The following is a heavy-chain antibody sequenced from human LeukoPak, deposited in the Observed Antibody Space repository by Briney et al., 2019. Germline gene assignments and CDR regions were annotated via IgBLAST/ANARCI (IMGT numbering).Heavy chain of an antibody. Sequence: GGSLRLSCAAPGFTFSSYGMPWVRQAPGKGLEWVAVISYDGSNKYYADSVKGRFTISRDNSKNTLYLQMNSLRAEDTAVYYCAKDGRSTTPGYWGQGTLVTVSS. V-gene: IGHV3-30*18. D-gene: IGHD2-2*01. CDR2: ISYDGSNK. J-gene: IGHJ4*02. CDR1: GFTFSSYG. CDR3: AKDGRSTTPGY.